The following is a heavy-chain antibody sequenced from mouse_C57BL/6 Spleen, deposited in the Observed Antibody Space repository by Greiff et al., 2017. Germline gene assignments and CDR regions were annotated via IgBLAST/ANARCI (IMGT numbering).Heavy chain of an antibody. Sequence: QVQLQQSGPELVKPGASVKISCKASGYAFSSSWMNWVKQRPGKGLEWIGRIYPGDGDTNYNGKFKGKATLTADKSSSTAYMQLSSLTSEDSAVYFGAGSGTTQVGYWGQGTTLTVSS. V-gene: IGHV1-82*01. CDR2: IYPGDGDT. CDR1: GYAFSSSW. D-gene: IGHD3-2*02. CDR3: AGSGTTQVGY. J-gene: IGHJ2*01.